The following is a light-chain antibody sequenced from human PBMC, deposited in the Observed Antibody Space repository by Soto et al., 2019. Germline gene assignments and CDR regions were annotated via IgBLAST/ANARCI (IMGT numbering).Light chain of an antibody. CDR2: LNSDGSH. CDR3: QTWGTGIWV. CDR1: RGHSSYA. Sequence: QPVLTQSPYASASRGASVKLTCTLSRGHSSYAIAWHQQQPEKGPRYLMKLNSDGSHSKGDGIPDRFSGSSSGAERYLTISSLQSEDEADYYCQTWGTGIWVFGGGTKLTVL. J-gene: IGLJ3*02. V-gene: IGLV4-69*01.